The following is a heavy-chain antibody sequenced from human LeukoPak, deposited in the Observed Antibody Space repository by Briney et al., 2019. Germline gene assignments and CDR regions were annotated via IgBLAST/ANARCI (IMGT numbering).Heavy chain of an antibody. J-gene: IGHJ6*03. V-gene: IGHV4-4*07. CDR2: IYTTGST. CDR3: ARDKGSRNNDFSYCYYMDV. Sequence: SETLSLTCTVSGGSISSYKWSWIRQPAGKGLEWIGQIYTTGSTNYNPSLKSRVTMSVDTSKNQFSLKLSSVTPADTAVYYCARDKGSRNNDFSYCYYMDVWGKGTTVTVSS. D-gene: IGHD3-3*01. CDR1: GGSISSYK.